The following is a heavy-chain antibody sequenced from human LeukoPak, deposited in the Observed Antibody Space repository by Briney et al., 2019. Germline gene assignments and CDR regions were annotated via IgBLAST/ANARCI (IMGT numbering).Heavy chain of an antibody. CDR1: GFTFSNYW. CDR3: AKDGYDFWSAYQIDF. V-gene: IGHV3-74*01. J-gene: IGHJ4*02. CDR2: IKSDGTGI. D-gene: IGHD3-3*01. Sequence: GESLKISCTTSGFTFSNYWMYWVRQAPGKGLMWVSRIKSDGTGITYTDSVEGRFTISRDNSKNTLYLKMTSLRTDDTAVYYCAKDGYDFWSAYQIDFWGQGTLVTVSS.